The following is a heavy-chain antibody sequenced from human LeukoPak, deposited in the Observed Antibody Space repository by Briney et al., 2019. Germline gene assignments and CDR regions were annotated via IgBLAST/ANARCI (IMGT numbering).Heavy chain of an antibody. J-gene: IGHJ4*02. V-gene: IGHV3-33*01. CDR1: GFTFSGNG. CDR2: IWYDGSNK. D-gene: IGHD4-17*01. Sequence: GGSLRLSCAASGFTFSGNGMHWVRQAPGQGLEWVAIIWYDGSNKFYADSVKGRFTISRDNSRNTLYLQMSSLRAEGTAVYYCARGSATVTTEPDYWGQGTLVTVSS. CDR3: ARGSATVTTEPDY.